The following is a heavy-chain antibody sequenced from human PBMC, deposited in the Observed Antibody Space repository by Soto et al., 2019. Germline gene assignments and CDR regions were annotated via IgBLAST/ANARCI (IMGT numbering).Heavy chain of an antibody. CDR3: ARARYSYGPREIYYYYYYGMDV. CDR2: ISAYNGNT. Sequence: RASVKVSCKASGYTFTSYGISWVRQAPGQGHEWIGWISAYNGNTNYAQKLQGRVTMTTDTSTSTAYMELRSLRSDDTAVYYCARARYSYGPREIYYYYYYGMDVWGQGTTVTVSS. D-gene: IGHD5-18*01. J-gene: IGHJ6*02. V-gene: IGHV1-18*01. CDR1: GYTFTSYG.